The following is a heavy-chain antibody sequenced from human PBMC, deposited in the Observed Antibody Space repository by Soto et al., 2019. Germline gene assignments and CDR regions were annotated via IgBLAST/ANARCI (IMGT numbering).Heavy chain of an antibody. V-gene: IGHV3-49*03. D-gene: IGHD3-9*01. CDR2: IRSKAYGGTT. CDR1: GFTFGDYA. CDR3: TRYPNVLRYFDWLSPFDY. J-gene: IGHJ4*02. Sequence: GESLKISCTASGFTFGDYAMSWFRQAPGKGLEWVGFIRSKAYGGTTEYAASVKGRFTISRDDSKSIAYLQMNSLKTEDTAVYYCTRYPNVLRYFDWLSPFDYWGQGTLVTVSS.